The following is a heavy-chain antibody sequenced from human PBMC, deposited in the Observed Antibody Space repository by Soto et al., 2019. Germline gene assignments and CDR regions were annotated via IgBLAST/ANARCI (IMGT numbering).Heavy chain of an antibody. V-gene: IGHV4-61*05. CDR2: IYYSGST. J-gene: IGHJ6*02. CDR1: GGSISRSNYY. D-gene: IGHD6-19*01. CDR3: ARCGAVSHAETYYYYGMDV. Sequence: PSETLSLTCTVSGGSISRSNYYWAWLRQPPGKGLEWIGYIYYSGSTNYNPSLKSRVTISVDTSKNQFSLKLSSVTAADTAVYYCARCGAVSHAETYYYYGMDVWGQGTTVTVSS.